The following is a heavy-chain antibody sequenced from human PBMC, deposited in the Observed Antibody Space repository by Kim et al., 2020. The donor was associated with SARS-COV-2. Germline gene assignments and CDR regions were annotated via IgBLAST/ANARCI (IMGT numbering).Heavy chain of an antibody. V-gene: IGHV3-7*03. J-gene: IGHJ3*02. CDR1: GFTFSSYW. CDR3: ARDGDRRWLFPDDAFDI. D-gene: IGHD3-22*01. Sequence: GGSLRLSCAASGFTFSSYWMSWVRQAPGKGLEWVANIKQDGSEKYYVDSVKGRFTISRDNAKNSLYLQMNSLRAEDTAVYYCARDGDRRWLFPDDAFDIWGQGTMVTVSS. CDR2: IKQDGSEK.